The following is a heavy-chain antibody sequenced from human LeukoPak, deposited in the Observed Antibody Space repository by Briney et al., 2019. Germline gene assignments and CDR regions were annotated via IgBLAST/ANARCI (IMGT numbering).Heavy chain of an antibody. J-gene: IGHJ4*02. CDR3: ARSLYYYDSSGYYEIDY. Sequence: GASVKVSCKASGYTFTGYYMHWVRQAPGQGLEWMGRINPNSGGTSYAQKFQGRVTMTRDTSISTAYMELSRLRSDDTAVYYCARSLYYYDSSGYYEIDYWGQGTLVTVSS. D-gene: IGHD3-22*01. CDR1: GYTFTGYY. CDR2: INPNSGGT. V-gene: IGHV1-2*06.